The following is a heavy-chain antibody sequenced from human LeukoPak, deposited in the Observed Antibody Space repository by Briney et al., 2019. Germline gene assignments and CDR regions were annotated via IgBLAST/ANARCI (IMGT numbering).Heavy chain of an antibody. V-gene: IGHV4-38-2*02. D-gene: IGHD6-19*01. Sequence: SETLSLTCTVSGYSISSGYYWGWIRQPPGKGLEWIGSIYNSGSTYYNPSLKSRVTISVDTSKNQFSLKLSSVTAADTAVYYCARDRRGGWSSYYFDYWGQGTLVTVSS. CDR2: IYNSGST. J-gene: IGHJ4*02. CDR1: GYSISSGYY. CDR3: ARDRRGGWSSYYFDY.